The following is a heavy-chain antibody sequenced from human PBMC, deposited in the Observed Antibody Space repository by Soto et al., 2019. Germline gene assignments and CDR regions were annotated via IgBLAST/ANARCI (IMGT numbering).Heavy chain of an antibody. D-gene: IGHD3-10*01. V-gene: IGHV4-34*01. J-gene: IGHJ5*02. Sequence: QVQLQQWGAGLLKPSETLSLSCAVYGGYFNDNYYTWFRQPPGKGLEWIAEISRSGTTKYIPSLKSRASISFDTSKTQVSLKVTSVTAADTAVYYCATSLWFGTQVELWGQGALVTVSS. CDR3: ATSLWFGTQVEL. CDR2: ISRSGTT. CDR1: GGYFNDNY.